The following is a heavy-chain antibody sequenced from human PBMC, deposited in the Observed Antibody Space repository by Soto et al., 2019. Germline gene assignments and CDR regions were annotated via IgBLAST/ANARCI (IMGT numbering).Heavy chain of an antibody. V-gene: IGHV4-38-2*01. Sequence: ASETLSLTCAVSGYSIISGYYLVLIRHPPGMVLEWIGNIYHSGSTYYNPSLKSRVTISVDTSKNQFSLKLSSVTAADTAVYYCARGPPPGDIPPYYSGMDVWGQGTTVTVSS. J-gene: IGHJ6*02. D-gene: IGHD3-10*01. CDR3: ARGPPPGDIPPYYSGMDV. CDR2: IYHSGST. CDR1: GYSIISGYY.